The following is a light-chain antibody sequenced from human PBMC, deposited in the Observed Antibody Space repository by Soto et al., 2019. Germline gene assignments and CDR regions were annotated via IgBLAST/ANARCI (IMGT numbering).Light chain of an antibody. CDR1: QSISSY. V-gene: IGKV3-11*01. Sequence: VSTQAPDTLSMSPGDRATLSCRASQSISSYLAWYQQKPGQSPRLLIYDASNRATGIPARFSGSGSGTDFTLTISSVEAEDFGVYYWQQRTAWPRNRFGQVTRLAI. CDR2: DAS. CDR3: QQRTAWPRNR. J-gene: IGKJ5*01.